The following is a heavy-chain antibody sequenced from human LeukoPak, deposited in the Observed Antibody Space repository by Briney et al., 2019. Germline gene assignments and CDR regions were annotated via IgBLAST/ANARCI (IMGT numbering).Heavy chain of an antibody. J-gene: IGHJ3*02. CDR1: AFTFSSYS. D-gene: IGHD3-16*01. CDR2: TSSSSSYI. V-gene: IGHV3-21*01. CDR3: VKVRVRGLFGGISVDALDI. Sequence: AGSLRLSCAASAFTFSSYSMNWDRQAQGKGLEWVSSTSSSSSYIYYADSVKGTFTMSRDNRKNSMYLRMNRQRDKDTAVYYCVKVRVRGLFGGISVDALDIWGQGTTVTVSS.